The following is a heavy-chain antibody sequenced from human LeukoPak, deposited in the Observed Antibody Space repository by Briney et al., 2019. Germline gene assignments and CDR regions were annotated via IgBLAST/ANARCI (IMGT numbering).Heavy chain of an antibody. CDR2: INHSGST. V-gene: IGHV4-34*01. Sequence: SETLSLTCAVYGGSFSGYYWSWIRQPPGRGLEWIGEINHSGSTNYNPSLKSRVTISVDTSKNQFSLKLSSVTAADTAVYYCAGDNDYGDYWGQGTLVTVSS. CDR3: AGDNDYGDY. J-gene: IGHJ4*02. CDR1: GGSFSGYY. D-gene: IGHD5-24*01.